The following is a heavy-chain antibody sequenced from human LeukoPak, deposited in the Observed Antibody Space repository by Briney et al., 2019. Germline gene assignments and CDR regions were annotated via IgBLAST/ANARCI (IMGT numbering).Heavy chain of an antibody. V-gene: IGHV3-15*01. Sequence: GGSLRLSCAASGFTLSNAWMSWVRQAPGKGLEGVGRIKSKTDGGTTDYAAPVKGRFTMSRDDSKNTLYLQMNSLKTEDTAVYYCTTGHCSRTSCYYFDYWGQGTLVTVSS. CDR1: GFTLSNAW. CDR2: IKSKTDGGTT. D-gene: IGHD2-2*01. CDR3: TTGHCSRTSCYYFDY. J-gene: IGHJ4*02.